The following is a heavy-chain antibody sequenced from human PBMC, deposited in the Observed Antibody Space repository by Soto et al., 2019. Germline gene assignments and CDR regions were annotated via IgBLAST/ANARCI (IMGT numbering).Heavy chain of an antibody. V-gene: IGHV4-59*01. Sequence: SETLSLTCTVSGGSISSYYWSWIRQPPGKGLEWIGYIYYSGSTNYNPSLKSRVTISVDTSKNQFSLKLSSVTAADTAVYYCARDEGITGTTNYYGMDVWGQGTTVTVSS. D-gene: IGHD1-7*01. J-gene: IGHJ6*02. CDR1: GGSISSYY. CDR2: IYYSGST. CDR3: ARDEGITGTTNYYGMDV.